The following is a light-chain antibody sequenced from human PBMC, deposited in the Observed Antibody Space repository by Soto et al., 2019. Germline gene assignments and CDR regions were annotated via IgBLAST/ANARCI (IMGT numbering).Light chain of an antibody. CDR2: GAS. J-gene: IGKJ1*01. CDR1: QSISDT. Sequence: EIVMTQSPATLSVSPGGRATLSCRASQSISDTLAWYQQKPGQAPRLLIHGASTRATGFPARFSGSGSGTDFTLTISSLQSEDFAAYYCQQYNNWPWTFGQGTKGDIK. CDR3: QQYNNWPWT. V-gene: IGKV3-15*01.